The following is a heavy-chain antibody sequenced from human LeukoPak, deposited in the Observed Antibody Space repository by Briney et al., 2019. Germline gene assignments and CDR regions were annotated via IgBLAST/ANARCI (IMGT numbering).Heavy chain of an antibody. CDR3: ASPGIVGATPKGDAFDI. CDR1: GFTFSSNY. D-gene: IGHD1-26*01. V-gene: IGHV3-53*01. Sequence: GGSLRLSCAASGFTFSSNYMSWVRQAPGKGLEWVSVIYSGGSTYYADSVKGRFTISRDNSKNTLYLQMNSLIAEDTAVYYCASPGIVGATPKGDAFDIWGQGTMVTVSS. J-gene: IGHJ3*02. CDR2: IYSGGST.